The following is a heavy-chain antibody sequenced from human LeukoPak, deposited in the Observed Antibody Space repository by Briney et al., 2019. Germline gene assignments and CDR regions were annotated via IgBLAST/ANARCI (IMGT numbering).Heavy chain of an antibody. CDR2: IYSTGST. D-gene: IGHD1-26*01. CDR3: ASGILLSGSLDFDY. J-gene: IGHJ4*02. V-gene: IGHV4-61*02. CDR1: GGSISSSGHY. Sequence: SETLSLTCTVSGGSISSSGHYWSWIRQPAGKGLEYLGRIYSTGSTNYNPSLRSRVTISLDTSKNHFSLKLSSVTAADTAVYYCASGILLSGSLDFDYWGQGTLVTVSS.